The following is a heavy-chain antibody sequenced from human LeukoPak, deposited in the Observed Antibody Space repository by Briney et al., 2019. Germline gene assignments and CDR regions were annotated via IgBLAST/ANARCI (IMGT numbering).Heavy chain of an antibody. Sequence: GGSLRLSCAASGFAFSSYVMTWVRQAPGKGLEWVSGISGSGGSTYDADSVRGRFTVSRDNSKGTLYLQLNSLRVEDTAVYYCAKVDGVRAAPGRGRVDSWGQGTLVTVSS. V-gene: IGHV3-23*01. CDR3: AKVDGVRAAPGRGRVDS. CDR1: GFAFSSYV. D-gene: IGHD6-13*01. CDR2: ISGSGGST. J-gene: IGHJ4*02.